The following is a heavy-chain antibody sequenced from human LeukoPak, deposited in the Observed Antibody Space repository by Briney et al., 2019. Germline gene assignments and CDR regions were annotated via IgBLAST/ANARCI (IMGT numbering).Heavy chain of an antibody. D-gene: IGHD1-26*01. J-gene: IGHJ4*02. V-gene: IGHV3-23*01. CDR3: AGSYYRDYFDY. CDR1: GFTFSSYA. CDR2: ISGSGGST. Sequence: GGSLRLSCAASGFTFSSYAMSWVRQAPGKGLEWVSAISGSGGSTYYADSVKGRFTVSRDNSKNTLYLQMNSLRAEDTAVYYCAGSYYRDYFDYWGQGTLVTVSS.